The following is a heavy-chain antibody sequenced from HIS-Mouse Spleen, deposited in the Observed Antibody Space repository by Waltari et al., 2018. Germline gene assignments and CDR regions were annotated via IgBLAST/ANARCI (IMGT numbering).Heavy chain of an antibody. V-gene: IGHV3-30*18. CDR2: ISYDGSNK. CDR1: GPILS. CDR3: AKASSGWLDY. Sequence: QVKLVESGGGVVHPVGSLITSCAASGPILSLHALQLVSLARGSGMHWVRQAPGKGLEWVAVISYDGSNKYEADSVKGRFTISRDNYKNTLYLQMNSLRAEDTAVYYCAKASSGWLDYWGQGTLVTVSS. J-gene: IGHJ4*02. D-gene: IGHD6-19*01.